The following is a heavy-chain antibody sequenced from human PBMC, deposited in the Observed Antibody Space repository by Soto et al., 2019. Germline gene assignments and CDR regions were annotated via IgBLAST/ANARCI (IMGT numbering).Heavy chain of an antibody. CDR2: IWYDGSNT. V-gene: IGHV3-33*01. Sequence: QVQLVESGGGVVQPGGSLRLSCAASGFTFSSYAMHWVRQAPGKGLEWVAGIWYDGSNTYYADSVKGRFTISRDNSKNTLYLQMNSLRAEDTAVYYCARGPAIVGVPANNAFDIWGQGTLVTVSS. J-gene: IGHJ3*02. CDR3: ARGPAIVGVPANNAFDI. CDR1: GFTFSSYA. D-gene: IGHD2-2*01.